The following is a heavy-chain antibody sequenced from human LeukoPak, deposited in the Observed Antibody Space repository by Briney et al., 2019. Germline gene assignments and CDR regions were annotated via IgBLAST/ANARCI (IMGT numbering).Heavy chain of an antibody. V-gene: IGHV4-59*01. D-gene: IGHD3-22*01. CDR2: IYYSGST. J-gene: IGHJ4*02. CDR3: AREYHYYDTRGYYYFDY. Sequence: PSETLSLTCSVSAGSISRYYWSWIRQPPGKGLELIGYIYYSGSTNYNPPLKSRVTMSLDTSRNQFSLKLSSVTAADTAVYYCAREYHYYDTRGYYYFDYWGQGTLVTVSS. CDR1: AGSISRYY.